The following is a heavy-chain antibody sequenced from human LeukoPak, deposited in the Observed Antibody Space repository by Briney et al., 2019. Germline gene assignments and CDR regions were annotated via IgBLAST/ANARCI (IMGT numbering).Heavy chain of an antibody. Sequence: GASVKVSCKASGYTFTDYYMNWVRQAPGQGLEWMGWINPNSGGTNYAQKFQGRVTMTRDTSISTAYMELSRLRSDDTAVYYCARTFSGYSSQYGMDVWGQGTTATVSS. J-gene: IGHJ6*02. CDR3: ARTFSGYSSQYGMDV. V-gene: IGHV1-2*02. CDR2: INPNSGGT. D-gene: IGHD6-19*01. CDR1: GYTFTDYY.